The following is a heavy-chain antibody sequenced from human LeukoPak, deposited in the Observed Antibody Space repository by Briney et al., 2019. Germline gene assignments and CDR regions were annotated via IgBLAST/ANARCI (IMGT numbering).Heavy chain of an antibody. V-gene: IGHV4-39*02. CDR1: GGSISSSSYY. D-gene: IGHD1-26*01. CDR3: ATPSILGATGAFDI. Sequence: SETLSLTCTVSGGSISSSSYYWGWTRQPPGKGLEWIGEINHSGTTNYNPSLKSRVTISVDTSNNHFSLKLSSVTAADTAVYYCATPSILGATGAFDIWGQGTMVTVSS. J-gene: IGHJ3*02. CDR2: INHSGTT.